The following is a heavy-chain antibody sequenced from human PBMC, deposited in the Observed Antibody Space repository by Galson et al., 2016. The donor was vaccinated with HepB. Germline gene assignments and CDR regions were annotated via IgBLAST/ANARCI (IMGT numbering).Heavy chain of an antibody. J-gene: IGHJ3*01. V-gene: IGHV3-53*01. CDR1: DFTVSSHY. CDR2: FFSGGSR. CDR3: ARDVRGAFDV. Sequence: SLRLSCAASDFTVSSHYMSWIRQAPGKGLEWISVFFSGGSRYYADSVRGRFTISRDDSKNAIYLDMSSLRTEDTAVYYCARDVRGAFDVWGHGTMVTVSS.